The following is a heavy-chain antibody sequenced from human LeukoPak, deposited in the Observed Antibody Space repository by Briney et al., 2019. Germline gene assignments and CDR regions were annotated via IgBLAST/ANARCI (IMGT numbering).Heavy chain of an antibody. Sequence: GASVKVSCKASGYTFTSYDINWVRQATGQGLEWMGWMNPNSGNTGYAQKFQGRITMTRNTSISTAYMELSSLRSEDTAVYYCARGGYSSSSYYLDYWGQGTLVTVSS. D-gene: IGHD6-6*01. V-gene: IGHV1-8*01. J-gene: IGHJ4*02. CDR2: MNPNSGNT. CDR1: GYTFTSYD. CDR3: ARGGYSSSSYYLDY.